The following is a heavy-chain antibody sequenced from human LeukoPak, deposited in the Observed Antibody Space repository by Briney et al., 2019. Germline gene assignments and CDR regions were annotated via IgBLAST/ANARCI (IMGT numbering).Heavy chain of an antibody. D-gene: IGHD6-19*01. CDR2: MNPNSGNT. Sequence: ASVKVSCKASGYTFTSYDINWVRQATGQGLEWMGWMNPNSGNTGYAQKFQDRVTMTRNTSISTAYMELSSLRSEDTAVYYCARESWGWQWLVFSRNYYYYGMDVWGQGTTVTVSS. CDR3: ARESWGWQWLVFSRNYYYYGMDV. V-gene: IGHV1-8*01. J-gene: IGHJ6*02. CDR1: GYTFTSYD.